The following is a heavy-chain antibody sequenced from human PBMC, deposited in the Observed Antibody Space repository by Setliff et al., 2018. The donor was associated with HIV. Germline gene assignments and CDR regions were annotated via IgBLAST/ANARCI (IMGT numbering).Heavy chain of an antibody. V-gene: IGHV1-8*02. CDR3: AKNYSNNWYGIGGY. D-gene: IGHD6-13*01. CDR1: GYTFTDFF. Sequence: ASVKVSCKASGYTFTDFFIHWVRQATGQGLEWMGWMNPNSGNTGYAQKFQGRVTMTRDTSISTAYLELSSLRSEDTAVYYCAKNYSNNWYGIGGYWGQGTLVTVSS. CDR2: MNPNSGNT. J-gene: IGHJ4*02.